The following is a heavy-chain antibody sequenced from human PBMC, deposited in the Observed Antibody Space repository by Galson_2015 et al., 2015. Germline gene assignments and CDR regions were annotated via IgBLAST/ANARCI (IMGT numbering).Heavy chain of an antibody. V-gene: IGHV3-23*01. CDR1: GFTFSSYA. CDR3: ATAAAGIGVFDY. CDR2: ISGSGGST. J-gene: IGHJ4*02. D-gene: IGHD6-13*01. Sequence: SLRLSCAASGFTFSSYAMSWVRQAPGKGLEWVSAISGSGGSTYYADSAKGRFTISRDNSKNTLYLQMNSLRAEDTAVYYCATAAAGIGVFDYWGQGTLVTVSS.